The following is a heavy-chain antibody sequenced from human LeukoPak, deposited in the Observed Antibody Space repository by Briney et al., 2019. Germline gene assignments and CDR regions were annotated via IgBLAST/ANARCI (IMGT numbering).Heavy chain of an antibody. V-gene: IGHV3-48*03. Sequence: PGGSLRLSCAASGFTFSSYEMNWVRQAPGKGLEWVSYISSSGSTIYYADSVKGRFTISRDNAKNSLYLQMNSLRAEDTAVYYRARDKASAHYDSSGYAGYWGQGTLVTVSS. J-gene: IGHJ4*02. CDR3: ARDKASAHYDSSGYAGY. CDR1: GFTFSSYE. D-gene: IGHD3-22*01. CDR2: ISSSGSTI.